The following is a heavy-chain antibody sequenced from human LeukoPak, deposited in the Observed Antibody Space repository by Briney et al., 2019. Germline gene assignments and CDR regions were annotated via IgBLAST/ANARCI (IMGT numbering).Heavy chain of an antibody. CDR1: VFTVSINY. CDR3: ARGETSSYDY. CDR2: IYSGGNT. V-gene: IGHV3-53*01. J-gene: IGHJ4*02. Sequence: PGGSLRLSCAASVFTVSINYMSWVRQAPGKGLEWVSVIYSGGNTYYADSVKGRFTISRDNSKNTVYLQMNSLRAEDTAVYYRARGETSSYDYCGQGTLVTVSS. D-gene: IGHD2-2*01.